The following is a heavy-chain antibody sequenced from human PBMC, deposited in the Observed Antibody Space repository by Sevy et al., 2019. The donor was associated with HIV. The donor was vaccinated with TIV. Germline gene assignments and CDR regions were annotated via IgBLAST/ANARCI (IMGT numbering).Heavy chain of an antibody. CDR3: ARSRTVATTDATFGSDY. Sequence: ASVKVSCKASGYTFITYAMHWVRQAPGERLEWMGWINAGDGNTKYSQKFQGRVTMTRDTSASTAYMALSNLISEDTAVYYCARSRTVATTDATFGSDYWGQGTLVTVSS. CDR1: GYTFITYA. V-gene: IGHV1-3*01. J-gene: IGHJ4*02. D-gene: IGHD5-12*01. CDR2: INAGDGNT.